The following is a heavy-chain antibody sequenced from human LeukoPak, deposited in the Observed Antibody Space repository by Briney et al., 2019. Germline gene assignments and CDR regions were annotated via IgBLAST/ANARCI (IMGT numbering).Heavy chain of an antibody. CDR1: GYTLTELS. V-gene: IGHV1-24*01. CDR2: FDPEDGET. CDR3: ATTLQGRGYYYYYMDV. J-gene: IGHJ6*03. D-gene: IGHD1-26*01. Sequence: ASVKVSCKVSGYTLTELSMHWVRQAPGKGLEWMGGFDPEDGETIYAQKFQRRVTMTEDTSTDTAYMELSRLRSEDTAVYYCATTLQGRGYYYYYMDVWGKGTTVTISS.